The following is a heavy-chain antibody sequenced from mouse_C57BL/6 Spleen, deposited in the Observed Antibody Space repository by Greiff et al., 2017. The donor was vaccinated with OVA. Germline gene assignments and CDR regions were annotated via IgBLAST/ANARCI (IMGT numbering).Heavy chain of an antibody. CDR2: IHPNSGST. V-gene: IGHV1-64*01. Sequence: VQLQQSGAELVKPGASVKLSCKASGYTFTSYWMHWVKQRPGQGLEWIGMIHPNSGSTNYNEKFKSKATLTVDKSSSTAYMQLSSLTSEDSAVYYCARYDYDVQFAYWGQGTLVTVSA. J-gene: IGHJ3*01. CDR3: ARYDYDVQFAY. D-gene: IGHD2-4*01. CDR1: GYTFTSYW.